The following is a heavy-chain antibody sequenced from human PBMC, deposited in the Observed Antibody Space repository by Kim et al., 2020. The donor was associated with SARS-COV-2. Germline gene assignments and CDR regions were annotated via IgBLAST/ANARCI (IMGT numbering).Heavy chain of an antibody. V-gene: IGHV3-53*04. Sequence: YDADAVKGRSTISRHTSKNTVYLQMNSLRAEDTAVYFCARNLVTGHDDFWGQGTLVTVSS. CDR3: ARNLVTGHDDF. D-gene: IGHD1-20*01. J-gene: IGHJ4*02.